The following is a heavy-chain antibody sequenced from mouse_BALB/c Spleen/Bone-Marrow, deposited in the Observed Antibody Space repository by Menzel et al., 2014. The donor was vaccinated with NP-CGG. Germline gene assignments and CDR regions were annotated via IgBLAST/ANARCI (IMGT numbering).Heavy chain of an antibody. J-gene: IGHJ4*01. Sequence: VQLQQSGAELARPGASAKMSCKASGYTFTTYTMHWVKQRPGQGLEWIGYINPSSGYTNYNQKFKDKATLTADKSSSTSYMQLRSLTSEECAVYFCTKRDMSYGYDGNAMDYRGQGPSVTVSS. CDR3: TKRDMSYGYDGNAMDY. D-gene: IGHD2-2*01. V-gene: IGHV1-4*01. CDR2: INPSSGYT. CDR1: GYTFTTYT.